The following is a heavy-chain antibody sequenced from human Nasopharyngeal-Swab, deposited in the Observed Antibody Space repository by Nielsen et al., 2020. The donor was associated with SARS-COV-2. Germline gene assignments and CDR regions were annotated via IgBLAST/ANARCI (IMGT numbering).Heavy chain of an antibody. J-gene: IGHJ4*02. CDR3: AREEGYSSGWYFRY. D-gene: IGHD6-13*01. Sequence: WVRQAPGQGLEWMGGIIPSSGTANYAQKFQGRVTITADESSSIVYMEVSGLRSEDSAVYYCAREEGYSSGWYFRYWGQGTRVTVPS. CDR2: IIPSSGTA. V-gene: IGHV1-69*01.